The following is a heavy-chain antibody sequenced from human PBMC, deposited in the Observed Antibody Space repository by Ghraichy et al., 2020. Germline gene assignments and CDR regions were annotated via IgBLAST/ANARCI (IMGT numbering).Heavy chain of an antibody. CDR2: IHHTGEN. CDR3: ARQPGSGRWAYDY. Sequence: SQTLSLTCTVSGDSITSSPYFWGWIRQPPGKGLEWIATIHHTGENYYSPSLKSRLTILMDTSKNQFSLSLASVTAADTAVYYCARQPGSGRWAYDYWGQGILVTVSS. CDR1: GDSITSSPYF. D-gene: IGHD4-23*01. J-gene: IGHJ4*02. V-gene: IGHV4-39*01.